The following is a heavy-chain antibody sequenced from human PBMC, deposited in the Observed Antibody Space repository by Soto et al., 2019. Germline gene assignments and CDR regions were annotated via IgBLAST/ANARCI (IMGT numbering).Heavy chain of an antibody. V-gene: IGHV4-4*07. CDR3: ARNFDIAATGTAFDS. CDR1: GGSISGHY. Sequence: KSSETLSLTCIVSGGSISGHYWSWIRLPAGRRLQWVGRIYSSGTTNYNPSLKSRVRMSVDTDRNSFSLRLDSVTAADTAVYYCARNFDIAATGTAFDSWGRGVLVTVSS. J-gene: IGHJ4*02. D-gene: IGHD6-13*01. CDR2: IYSSGTT.